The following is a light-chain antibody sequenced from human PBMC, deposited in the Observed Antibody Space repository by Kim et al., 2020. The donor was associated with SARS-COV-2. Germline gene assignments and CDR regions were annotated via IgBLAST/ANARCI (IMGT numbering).Light chain of an antibody. CDR2: EDN. Sequence: TVTLSCPRSSGSIASNYVQGYQQRPGSAPTTVIYEDNQRPSGVPDRFSGSIDSSSNSASLTISGLKTEDEADYYCQSYDSSNRGVVFGGGTQLTVL. CDR3: QSYDSSNRGVV. V-gene: IGLV6-57*03. CDR1: SGSIASNY. J-gene: IGLJ2*01.